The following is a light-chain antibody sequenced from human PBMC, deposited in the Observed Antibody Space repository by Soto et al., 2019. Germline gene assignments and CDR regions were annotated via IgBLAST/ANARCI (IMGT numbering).Light chain of an antibody. CDR1: TSNIGTNT. Sequence: QSVLTQSASASGTLGPRVSISCSGSTSNIGTNTLSWYQHVPGTAPKLLIYSNDQRPSAVPGRFSGSKSGTSASLAISGLLSEDEADYYCSTWDDSLNVVFGVGTKVTVL. J-gene: IGLJ2*01. CDR2: SND. CDR3: STWDDSLNVV. V-gene: IGLV1-44*01.